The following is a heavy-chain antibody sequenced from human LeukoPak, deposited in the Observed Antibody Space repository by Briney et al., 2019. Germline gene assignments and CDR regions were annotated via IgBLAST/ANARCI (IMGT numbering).Heavy chain of an antibody. D-gene: IGHD4-17*01. CDR3: ARVFYGDSNYYYYYYMDV. J-gene: IGHJ6*03. Sequence: PSETLSLTCNVSGGSISSRNYYWSWIRQPPGKGLEWIGYIYYSGSTNYNPSLKSRVTISVDTSKNQFSLKLSSVTAADTAVYYCARVFYGDSNYYYYYYMDVWGKGTTVTVSS. V-gene: IGHV4-61*01. CDR2: IYYSGST. CDR1: GGSISSRNYY.